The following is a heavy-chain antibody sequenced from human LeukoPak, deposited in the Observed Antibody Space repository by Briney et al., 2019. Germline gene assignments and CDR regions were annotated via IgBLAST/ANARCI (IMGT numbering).Heavy chain of an antibody. D-gene: IGHD2-15*01. CDR3: ARGLYCSGGSCYIDY. V-gene: IGHV3-21*01. CDR2: ISSSSSYI. J-gene: IGHJ4*02. CDR1: GFTFSSYS. Sequence: VGSLRLSCAASGFTFSSYSMNWVRQAPGKGLESVSSISSSSSYIYYADSVKGRFTISRDNAKSSLYLQMNSLRAEDTAVYYCARGLYCSGGSCYIDYWGQGTLVTVSS.